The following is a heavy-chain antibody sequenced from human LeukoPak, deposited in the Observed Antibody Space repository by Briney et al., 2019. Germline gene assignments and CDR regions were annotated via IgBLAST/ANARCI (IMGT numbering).Heavy chain of an antibody. CDR1: GVSTTNGIYY. D-gene: IGHD6-19*01. Sequence: SETLSLTCTVSGVSTTNGIYYWAWIRQPPGEGLEWIGSVHNVGSTYYYLSLRSRVTMSIDTSKNQFSLRLNSVTAADTAVYYCARHAEYNSGWHFYLDHWGQGILVTVSS. CDR2: VHNVGST. V-gene: IGHV4-39*01. CDR3: ARHAEYNSGWHFYLDH. J-gene: IGHJ4*02.